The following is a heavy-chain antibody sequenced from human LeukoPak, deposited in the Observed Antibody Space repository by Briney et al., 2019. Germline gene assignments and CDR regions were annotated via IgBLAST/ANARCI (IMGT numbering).Heavy chain of an antibody. J-gene: IGHJ6*02. V-gene: IGHV3-74*01. Sequence: GGSLRLSGEASGFPFSNYFMPWVRPAPGEGLMWVSRINAGGSSANYADSVKGRFTVSRDNAKNTLYLQMNGLRVEDTAVYFCVRDDDGMDGWGQGTAVIDSS. CDR2: INAGGSSA. CDR3: VRDDDGMDG. CDR1: GFPFSNYF.